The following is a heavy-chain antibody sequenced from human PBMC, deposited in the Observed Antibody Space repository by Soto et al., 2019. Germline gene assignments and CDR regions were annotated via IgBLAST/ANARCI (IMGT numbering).Heavy chain of an antibody. CDR3: AKASGALGFCASTGCYKSYYHYSLDV. D-gene: IGHD2-2*02. Sequence: LRLSCAASGFTFNSYAVHWVRQAPGKGLEWVAVISYDGKNIYYTDSVKGRFTISRDNSKNTLSLQMNSLGDDDTAVYYCAKASGALGFCASTGCYKSYYHYSLDVWGQGTTVTVSS. J-gene: IGHJ6*02. CDR2: ISYDGKNI. V-gene: IGHV3-30*04. CDR1: GFTFNSYA.